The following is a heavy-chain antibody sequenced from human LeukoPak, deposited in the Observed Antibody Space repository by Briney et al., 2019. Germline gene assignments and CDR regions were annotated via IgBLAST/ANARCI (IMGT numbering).Heavy chain of an antibody. CDR2: IYYSGST. Sequence: PSETLSLTCTVSCGSISSSSYYWGWIRQPPGKGLEWIGSIYYSGSTHYNPSLKSRVTMISVDTSKNQFSLKLSSVTAADTAVYYCARQGIVRSGSGWFDYWGQGTLVTVSS. CDR1: CGSISSSSYY. D-gene: IGHD6-19*01. CDR3: ARQGIVRSGSGWFDY. J-gene: IGHJ4*02. V-gene: IGHV4-39*01.